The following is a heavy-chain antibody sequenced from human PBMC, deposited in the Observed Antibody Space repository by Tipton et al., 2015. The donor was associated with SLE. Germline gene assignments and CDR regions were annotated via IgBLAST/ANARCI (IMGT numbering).Heavy chain of an antibody. CDR2: IYYSGST. D-gene: IGHD4-17*01. Sequence: TLSLTCTVSGGSISSSSYYWGWIRQPPGKGLEWIGSIYYSGSTYYNPSLKSRVTISVDTSKNQFSLKLSSVTAADTAVYYCARSPTVTNLLWYFDLWGRGTLVTVSS. CDR3: ARSPTVTNLLWYFDL. V-gene: IGHV4-39*07. CDR1: GGSISSSSYY. J-gene: IGHJ2*01.